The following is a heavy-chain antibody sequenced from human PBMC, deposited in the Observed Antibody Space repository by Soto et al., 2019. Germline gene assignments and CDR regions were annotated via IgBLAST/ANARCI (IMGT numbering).Heavy chain of an antibody. CDR2: IWVDGINK. V-gene: IGHV3-33*01. CDR1: GFTFSNYG. CDR3: VRERAPFDAFDV. J-gene: IGHJ3*01. Sequence: GGSLRLSCAASGFTFSNYGMHWVRQAPGKGLEWVTVIWVDGINKYYADSVKGRFTISRDNSKNTLYPRMDGLRAEDTAVYYCVRERAPFDAFDVWGQGTMVTVSS.